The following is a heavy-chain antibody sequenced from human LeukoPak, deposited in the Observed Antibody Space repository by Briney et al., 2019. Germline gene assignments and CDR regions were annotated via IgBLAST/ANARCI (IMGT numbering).Heavy chain of an antibody. V-gene: IGHV4-59*01. J-gene: IGHJ4*02. CDR3: ARGGSYYQPFEY. D-gene: IGHD3-10*01. CDR2: IYYTGST. CDR1: VGSSRGNT. Sequence: PPGTLSPTSTVSVGSSRGNTGSWIRQPPGRGRKWIGYIYYTGSTNYNPSLESRVTISLDTSKNQFSLKLSSVTAADTAVYYCARGGSYYQPFEYWGQGTLVAVSS.